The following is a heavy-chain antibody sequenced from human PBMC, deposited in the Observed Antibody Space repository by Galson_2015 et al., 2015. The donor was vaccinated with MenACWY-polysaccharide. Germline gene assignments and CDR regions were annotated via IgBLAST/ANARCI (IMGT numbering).Heavy chain of an antibody. V-gene: IGHV3-9*01. Sequence: SLRLSCAASGFPFDASAMHWVRPAPGTGLEWVSGITWHRNTIGSADSVTGRFTISRDNAKNSLVLQMNSLRAEDTALYYCAKGEHYDSTGYVDYWGQGTLVTVSS. CDR3: AKGEHYDSTGYVDY. D-gene: IGHD3-22*01. J-gene: IGHJ4*02. CDR1: GFPFDASA. CDR2: ITWHRNTI.